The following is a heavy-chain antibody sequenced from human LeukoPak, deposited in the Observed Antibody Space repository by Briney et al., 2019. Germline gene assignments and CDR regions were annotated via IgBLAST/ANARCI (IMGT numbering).Heavy chain of an antibody. J-gene: IGHJ5*02. CDR1: GFTLSSYW. CDR3: ARGDYDILTGYYELFWFDP. CDR2: IRQDGSEE. D-gene: IGHD3-9*01. Sequence: GGSLRLSCVASGFTLSSYWMNWVRQAPGKGLEWVANIRQDGSEEYYEDSVKGRFTISRDNAKNSLYLQMNSLRAEDTAVYYCARGDYDILTGYYELFWFDPWGQGTLVTVSS. V-gene: IGHV3-7*01.